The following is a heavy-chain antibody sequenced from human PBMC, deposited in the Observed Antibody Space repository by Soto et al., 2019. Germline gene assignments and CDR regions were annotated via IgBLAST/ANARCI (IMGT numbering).Heavy chain of an antibody. CDR3: ARDHLTNFDY. D-gene: IGHD7-27*01. V-gene: IGHV1-2*04. CDR2: INPNSGGT. J-gene: IGHJ4*02. Sequence: ASVKVSCKASGGTFSSYAISWVRQAPGQGLEWMGWINPNSGGTNYAQKFQGWVTMTRDTSISTAYMELSRLRSDDTAVYYCARDHLTNFDYWGQGTLVTVSS. CDR1: GGTFSSYA.